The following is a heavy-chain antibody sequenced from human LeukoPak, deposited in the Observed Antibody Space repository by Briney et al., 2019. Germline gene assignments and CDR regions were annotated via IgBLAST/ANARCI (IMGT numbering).Heavy chain of an antibody. CDR2: INHSGST. CDR1: GGSLSGYY. V-gene: IGHV4-34*01. D-gene: IGHD1-26*01. CDR3: AREQWELPDY. Sequence: PSETLSLTCAVYGGSLSGYYWSWIRQPPGKGLEWIGEINHSGSTNYNPSLKSRVTISVDTSKNQFSLKLSSVTAADTAVYYCAREQWELPDYWGQGTLVTVSS. J-gene: IGHJ4*02.